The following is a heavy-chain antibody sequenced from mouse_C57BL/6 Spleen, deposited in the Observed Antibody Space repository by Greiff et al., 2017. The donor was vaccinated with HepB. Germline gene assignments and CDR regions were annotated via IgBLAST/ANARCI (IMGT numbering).Heavy chain of an antibody. CDR2: IYPGDGDT. Sequence: VQLKQSGAELVKPGASVKISCKASGYAFSSYWMNWVKQRPGKGLEWIGQIYPGDGDTNYNGKFKGKATLTADKSSSTAYMQLSSLTSEDSAVYFCARELRLRVGAMDYWGQGTSVTVSS. J-gene: IGHJ4*01. D-gene: IGHD3-2*02. CDR3: ARELRLRVGAMDY. CDR1: GYAFSSYW. V-gene: IGHV1-80*01.